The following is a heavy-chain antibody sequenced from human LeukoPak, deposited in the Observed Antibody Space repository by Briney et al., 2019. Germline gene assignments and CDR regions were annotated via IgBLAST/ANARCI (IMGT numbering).Heavy chain of an antibody. V-gene: IGHV3-21*01. CDR3: ARVFRRATQPLVRGLYYHYRMNV. Sequence: GGSLRLSCAASGFTFRSYSMNWVRQAPGKGLEWVSSISRSSSYIYYAGSVKGRFTISRDNAKNSLYLQMNNLRAEDTAVYSCARVFRRATQPLVRGLYYHYRMNVWGPGTPVTVSS. D-gene: IGHD6-13*01. CDR1: GFTFRSYS. J-gene: IGHJ6*02. CDR2: ISRSSSYI.